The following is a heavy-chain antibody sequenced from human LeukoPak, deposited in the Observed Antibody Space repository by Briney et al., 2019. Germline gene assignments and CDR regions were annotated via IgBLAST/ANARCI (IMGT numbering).Heavy chain of an antibody. CDR1: GFTVSSNY. CDR3: ARDRVVAAAGTRWFDP. V-gene: IGHV3-66*01. Sequence: PGGSLRLSCAASGFTVSSNYMSWVRQAPGKGLEWVSVIYSGGSTYYADSVKGRFTISRDNSKNTLYLQMNSLRAEDTAVYYCARDRVVAAAGTRWFDPWGQGTLVTVSS. CDR2: IYSGGST. J-gene: IGHJ5*02. D-gene: IGHD6-13*01.